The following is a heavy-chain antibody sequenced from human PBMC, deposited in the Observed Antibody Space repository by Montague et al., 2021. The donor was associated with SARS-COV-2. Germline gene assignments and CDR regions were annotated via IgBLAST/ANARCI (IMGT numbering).Heavy chain of an antibody. Sequence: SETLSLTCVVSGDSISTDNWRTWVRLPPGKGLEWVGEIYHTGSTKYNPSLKSRVTISVDTSKNQFSLQLSSVTAADTAVYYCARVRYYGSGTSLGMDVWGQGTTVTVSS. CDR2: IYHTGST. CDR1: GDSISTDNW. D-gene: IGHD3-10*01. J-gene: IGHJ6*02. V-gene: IGHV4-4*02. CDR3: ARVRYYGSGTSLGMDV.